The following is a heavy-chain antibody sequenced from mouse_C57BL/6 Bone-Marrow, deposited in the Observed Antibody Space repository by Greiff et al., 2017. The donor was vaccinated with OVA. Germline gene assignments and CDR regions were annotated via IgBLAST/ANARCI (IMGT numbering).Heavy chain of an antibody. CDR1: GYAFSSSW. CDR2: IYPGDGDT. CDR3: AKEEDVYYASYFDY. Sequence: VQRVEPGPELVKPGASVKISCKASGYAFSSSWMHWVKQRPGQGLEWIGRIYPGDGDTNYNGKFKGTATLTVDQSSSPAYMQLSSLTSEDSAVYFCAKEEDVYYASYFDYWGRGTATTVTS. D-gene: IGHD2-3*01. J-gene: IGHJ2*01. V-gene: IGHV1-82*01.